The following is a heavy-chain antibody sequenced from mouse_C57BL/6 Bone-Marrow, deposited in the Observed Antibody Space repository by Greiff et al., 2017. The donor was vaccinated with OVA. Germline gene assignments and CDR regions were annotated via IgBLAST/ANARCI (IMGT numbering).Heavy chain of an antibody. D-gene: IGHD4-1*01. Sequence: GKRQQPGAELVRPGGSVKLSCKASGYTFTSYWMHWVKQRPIQGLEWIGNIDPSDSETHYNQKFKDKATLTVDKSSSTAYMQLSSLTSEDSAVYYCARIGDWDLTFDYWGQGTTLTVSS. CDR1: GYTFTSYW. V-gene: IGHV1-52*01. J-gene: IGHJ2*01. CDR3: ARIGDWDLTFDY. CDR2: IDPSDSET.